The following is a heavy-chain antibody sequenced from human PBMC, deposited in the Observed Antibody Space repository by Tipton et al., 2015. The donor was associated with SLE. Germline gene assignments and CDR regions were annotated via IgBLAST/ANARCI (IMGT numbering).Heavy chain of an antibody. CDR1: GFAFTSYA. J-gene: IGHJ5*02. Sequence: SLRLSCAASGFAFTSYAMNWVRQAPGKGLEWVAGISGPAQTRSYADSVKGRFTISRDNSKNTVYLQMDNLSAEDTAFYYCARSGSDYSNYVWFDPWGQGTLVTVSS. CDR3: ARSGSDYSNYVWFDP. D-gene: IGHD4-11*01. CDR2: ISGPAQTR. V-gene: IGHV3-23*01.